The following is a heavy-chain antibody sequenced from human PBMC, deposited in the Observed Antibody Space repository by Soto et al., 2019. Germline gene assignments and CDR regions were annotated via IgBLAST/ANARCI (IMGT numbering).Heavy chain of an antibody. V-gene: IGHV3-30*18. D-gene: IGHD2-21*02. J-gene: IGHJ6*02. Sequence: QVQLVESGGGVVQPGRSLRLSCAASGFTFSSYGMHWVRQAPGKGLEWVAVISYDGSNKYYADSVMGRFTISRDNSKTTLYLQMNSLRAEDTAVYYCSKDWDIVVVTAIRYGMDVWGQGTTVTVSS. CDR1: GFTFSSYG. CDR3: SKDWDIVVVTAIRYGMDV. CDR2: ISYDGSNK.